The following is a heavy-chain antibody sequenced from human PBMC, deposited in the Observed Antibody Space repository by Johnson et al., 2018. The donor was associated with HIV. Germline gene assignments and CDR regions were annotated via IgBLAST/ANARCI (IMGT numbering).Heavy chain of an antibody. D-gene: IGHD3-10*01. V-gene: IGHV3-66*02. J-gene: IGHJ3*02. CDR1: GFTVSSSY. CDR3: ARGVDGAFDI. Sequence: VQLVESGGGVVQPGRSLRLSCAASGFTVSSSYMSWVRQAPGKGLEWVSVIYSGGSTYYADSVKGRFTISRDNSKNTLYLQMNSLRAEDTAVYYCARGVDGAFDIWGQGTMVTVSS. CDR2: IYSGGST.